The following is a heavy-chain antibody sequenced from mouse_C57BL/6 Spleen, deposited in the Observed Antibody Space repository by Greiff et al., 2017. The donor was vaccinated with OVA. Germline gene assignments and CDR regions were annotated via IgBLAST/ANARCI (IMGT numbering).Heavy chain of an antibody. Sequence: QVQLQQSGPELVKPGASVKISCKASGYAFSSSWMNWVKQRPGKGLEWIGRIYPGDGDTNYNGKFKGKATLTADKSSSTAYMQLSSLTSEDSAVYFCARRGTGPMDYWGQGTSVTVSS. CDR1: GYAFSSSW. CDR2: IYPGDGDT. V-gene: IGHV1-82*01. J-gene: IGHJ4*01. D-gene: IGHD3-3*01. CDR3: ARRGTGPMDY.